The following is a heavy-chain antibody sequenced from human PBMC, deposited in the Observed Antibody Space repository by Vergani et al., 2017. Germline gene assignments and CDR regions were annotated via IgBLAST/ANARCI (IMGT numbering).Heavy chain of an antibody. Sequence: EVQLLQSEGAVVQPGGSLRLSCVASGFTFSSHAMSWVRQGHGQGLEWVSSIKNTGDSTHYADSVKGRFTISRDNSKNTLYLQMNSLRVEDTAVYYCVRDIKGMVRDPGVFDYWGQGTLVTVSS. CDR1: GFTFSSHA. V-gene: IGHV3-23*01. CDR3: VRDIKGMVRDPGVFDY. D-gene: IGHD3-10*01. J-gene: IGHJ4*02. CDR2: IKNTGDST.